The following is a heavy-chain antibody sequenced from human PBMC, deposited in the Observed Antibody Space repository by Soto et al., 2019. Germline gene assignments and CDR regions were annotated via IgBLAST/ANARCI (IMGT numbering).Heavy chain of an antibody. D-gene: IGHD2-15*01. J-gene: IGHJ4*02. CDR1: GFTFNTFW. CDR2: IKGDGSEK. CDR3: MRAYSY. V-gene: IGHV3-7*03. Sequence: EVQLVESGGRLVQPGGSLRLSCAASGFTFNTFWMTWVRQAPGKGLEWVASIKGDGSEKYYVDSVKGRFTISRDNAKNSLNLQMTSLRVADTAVYYCMRAYSYWGQGTLVTVSS.